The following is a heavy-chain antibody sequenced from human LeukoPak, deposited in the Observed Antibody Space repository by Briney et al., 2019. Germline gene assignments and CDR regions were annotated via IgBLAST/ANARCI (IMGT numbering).Heavy chain of an antibody. J-gene: IGHJ4*02. Sequence: GASVKVSCKASGYTFTSYDINWVRQATGQGLEWMGWMNPNSGNTGYAQKFQGRVTMTRNTSISTAYMELGSLRSEDTAVYYCARGPDYVWGSSPLFDYWGQGTLVTVSS. CDR1: GYTFTSYD. CDR2: MNPNSGNT. V-gene: IGHV1-8*01. D-gene: IGHD3-16*01. CDR3: ARGPDYVWGSSPLFDY.